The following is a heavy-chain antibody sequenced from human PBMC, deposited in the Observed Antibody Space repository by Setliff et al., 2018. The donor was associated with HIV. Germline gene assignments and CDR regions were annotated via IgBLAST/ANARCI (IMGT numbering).Heavy chain of an antibody. D-gene: IGHD6-19*01. CDR3: ARAYSSRGGADY. CDR2: IFPGDSDT. V-gene: IGHV5-51*01. Sequence: GASLKISCKGSGYSFTTYWIVWVRQMPGKGLEWMGIIFPGDSDTRYSPSFQGQVTFSVDKSISVAYLHWSSLKASDTAKYYCARAYSSRGGADYWGRGTLVTVSS. J-gene: IGHJ4*02. CDR1: GYSFTTYW.